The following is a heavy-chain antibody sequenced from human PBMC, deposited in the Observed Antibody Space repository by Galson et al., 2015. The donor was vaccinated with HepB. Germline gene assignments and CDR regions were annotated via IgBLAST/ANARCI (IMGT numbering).Heavy chain of an antibody. D-gene: IGHD5-24*01. CDR3: ARARRDGFNSWYFDL. Sequence: SVKVSCKASGYTFTGYYMHWVRQAPGQGLEWMGWINPNSGGTNYAQKFQGRVAMTRDTSISTAYMELSRLRSDDTAVYYCARARRDGFNSWYFDLWGRGTLVTVSS. V-gene: IGHV1-2*02. J-gene: IGHJ2*01. CDR2: INPNSGGT. CDR1: GYTFTGYY.